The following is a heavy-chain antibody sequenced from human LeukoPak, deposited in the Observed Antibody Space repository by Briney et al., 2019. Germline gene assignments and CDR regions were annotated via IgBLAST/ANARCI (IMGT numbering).Heavy chain of an antibody. CDR3: AREARNYYGVDL. J-gene: IGHJ6*02. V-gene: IGHV3-48*01. CDR2: ITSDSTI. CDR1: EFTFSTYR. Sequence: PGGSLRLSCAASEFTFSTYRMNWVRQAPGKGREWVSYITSDSTIYYADSVKGRFTFSRDNAKKSLSLQMNSLRAEDTAVYYCAREARNYYGVDLWGQGTTVTVSS.